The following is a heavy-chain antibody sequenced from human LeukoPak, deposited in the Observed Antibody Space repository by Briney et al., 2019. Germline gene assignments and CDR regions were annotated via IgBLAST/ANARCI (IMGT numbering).Heavy chain of an antibody. V-gene: IGHV3-23*01. CDR1: GFTFSSYR. CDR3: AKVTRGVVVVAATVDY. Sequence: GGSLRLSCAASGFTFSSYRMSWVRQAPGKGLEWVSAISGSGGSTYYADSVKGRFTISRDNSKNTLYLQMNSLRAEDTAVYYCAKVTRGVVVVAATVDYWGQGTLVTVSS. D-gene: IGHD2-15*01. J-gene: IGHJ4*02. CDR2: ISGSGGST.